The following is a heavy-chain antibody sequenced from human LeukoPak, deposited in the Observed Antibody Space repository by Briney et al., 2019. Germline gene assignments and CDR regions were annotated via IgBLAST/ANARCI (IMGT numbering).Heavy chain of an antibody. CDR2: ISSSSSTI. J-gene: IGHJ4*02. V-gene: IGHV3-48*01. Sequence: PGGSLRLSCAASGFTFSSYSMNWVRQAPGKGLEWVSYISSSSSTIYYADSVKGRFTISRDNAKNSLYLQMNSLRAEDTAVYYCAREDDILTGYHDYWGQGTLVTVSS. CDR3: AREDDILTGYHDY. D-gene: IGHD3-9*01. CDR1: GFTFSSYS.